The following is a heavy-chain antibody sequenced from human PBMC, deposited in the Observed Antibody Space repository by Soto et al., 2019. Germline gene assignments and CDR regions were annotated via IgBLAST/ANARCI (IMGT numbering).Heavy chain of an antibody. CDR1: GDSVSSNSAG. D-gene: IGHD3-10*01. CDR2: TYYKSKWNN. J-gene: IGHJ6*02. Sequence: SQTRSLTCXISGDSVSSNSAGWNWIRQSPSRGLEWLGRTYYKSKWNNDYALSVKSRITINPDTSKNQFSLHLYSVTPEDPAVYYCTGITWFRGMDVWGQGTPVTVSS. V-gene: IGHV6-1*01. CDR3: TGITWFRGMDV.